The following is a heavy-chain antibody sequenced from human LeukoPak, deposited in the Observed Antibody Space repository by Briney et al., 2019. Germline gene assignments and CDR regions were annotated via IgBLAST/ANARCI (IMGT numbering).Heavy chain of an antibody. V-gene: IGHV4-39*07. CDR3: ASSTVTTYSLAY. Sequence: PSETLSLTCTVSGGSISSSSYYWGWIRQPPGKGLEWIGSIYYSGSTYYNPSLKSRVTISVDTSKNQFSLKLSSVTAADTAVYYCASSTVTTYSLAYWGQGTLVTVSS. CDR2: IYYSGST. D-gene: IGHD4-17*01. CDR1: GGSISSSSYY. J-gene: IGHJ4*02.